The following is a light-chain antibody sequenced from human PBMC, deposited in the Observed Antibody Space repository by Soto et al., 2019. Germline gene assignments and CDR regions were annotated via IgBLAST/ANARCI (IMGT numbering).Light chain of an antibody. CDR3: SSYARKSRYV. CDR2: EVS. J-gene: IGLJ1*01. V-gene: IGLV2-8*01. CDR1: SSDVGRYNY. Sequence: QYAQTQPPSASLSPGHSVSISCTGTSSDVGRYNYISWYQQRPGKAPKLIIYEVSKRPSGVPDRLSGFKYGNTASLTVYGLQAEDEADYYCSSYARKSRYVFGTGTKVTV.